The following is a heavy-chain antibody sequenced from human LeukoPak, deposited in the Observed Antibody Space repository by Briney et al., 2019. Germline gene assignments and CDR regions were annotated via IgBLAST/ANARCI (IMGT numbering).Heavy chain of an antibody. Sequence: ASVKVSCKASGYTFTGYYMHWVRQAPGQGLEWMGWINPNSGGTNYAQKFQGRVTMTRDTSISTAYMELSSLRSEDTAVYYWARGLVWGRYRYIDYWGQGTLVTVSS. J-gene: IGHJ4*02. CDR3: ARGLVWGRYRYIDY. V-gene: IGHV1-2*02. CDR1: GYTFTGYY. CDR2: INPNSGGT. D-gene: IGHD3-16*02.